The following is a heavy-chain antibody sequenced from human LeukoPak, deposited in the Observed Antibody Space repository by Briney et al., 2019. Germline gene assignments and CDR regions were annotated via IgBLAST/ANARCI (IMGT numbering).Heavy chain of an antibody. CDR2: TYYRSKWYY. CDR3: SRGFALDF. V-gene: IGHV6-1*01. J-gene: IGHJ3*01. Sequence: SQTLSLTCDISGDTVSSNSAAWNWIRQSPSRGLEWLGRTYYRSKWYYDYAVSVKSRITISPDTSKNQFSLQLNSVTADDTAVYYSSRGFALDFWGQGTMVTVSS. CDR1: GDTVSSNSAA.